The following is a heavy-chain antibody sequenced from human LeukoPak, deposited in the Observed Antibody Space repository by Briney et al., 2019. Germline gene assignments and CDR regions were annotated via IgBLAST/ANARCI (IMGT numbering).Heavy chain of an antibody. J-gene: IGHJ5*02. CDR1: GYTFISYD. V-gene: IGHV1-8*01. Sequence: ASVKVSCKASGYTFISYDINWVRQATGHGLEWVGWMSPSSVQTGYAQTFQGRVTMTRNTSISTAYMELSSLRSDDTAVYYCARDLRLLRFLEWLTPNWFDPWGQGTLVTVSS. CDR2: MSPSSVQT. D-gene: IGHD3-3*01. CDR3: ARDLRLLRFLEWLTPNWFDP.